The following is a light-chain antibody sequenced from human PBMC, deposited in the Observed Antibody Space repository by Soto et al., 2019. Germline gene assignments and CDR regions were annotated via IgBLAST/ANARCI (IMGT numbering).Light chain of an antibody. CDR3: HSYATVNSPVL. CDR1: SSDVGGYNY. J-gene: IGLJ2*01. CDR2: GVS. V-gene: IGLV2-14*03. Sequence: QSALTQPASLSGSPGQSITISCTGTSSDVGGYNYVSWYQQHPGKASRLMIYGVSNRPLGVSYRFSGSKSGNTASLTISGLQSDDEAVYYCHSYATVNSPVLFGGGTKVTVL.